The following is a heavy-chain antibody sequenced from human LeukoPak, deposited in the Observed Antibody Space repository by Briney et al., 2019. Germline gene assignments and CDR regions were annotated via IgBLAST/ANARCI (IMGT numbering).Heavy chain of an antibody. J-gene: IGHJ4*02. V-gene: IGHV1-18*01. CDR1: SYTFTNSG. D-gene: IGHD6-13*01. CDR2: ISTYNGNT. CDR3: ARPGVAVAGTLDF. Sequence: ASVKVSCKASSYTFTNSGIIWVRQAPGQGLEWVGWISTYNGNTNYAQKFQGRVTMTTETSTNTAYMEVKSLRFDDTAVYYCARPGVAVAGTLDFWGQGTLVTVSS.